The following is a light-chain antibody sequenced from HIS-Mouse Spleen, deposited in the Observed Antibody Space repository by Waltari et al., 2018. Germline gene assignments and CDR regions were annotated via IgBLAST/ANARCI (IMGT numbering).Light chain of an antibody. V-gene: IGLV2-23*01. CDR2: EGS. Sequence: QSALTQPASVAGSPGQSITNRCPGPSREVGSHNLVSLYQQHPGKAPKLMVYEGSKRPSGVSNRFSGSKSGNTASLTISGLQAEDEADYYCCSYAGSSTVVFGGGTKLTVL. CDR3: CSYAGSSTVV. CDR1: SREVGSHNL. J-gene: IGLJ2*01.